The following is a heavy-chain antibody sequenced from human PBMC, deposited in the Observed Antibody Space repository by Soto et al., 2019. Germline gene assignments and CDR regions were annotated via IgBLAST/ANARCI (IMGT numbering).Heavy chain of an antibody. CDR2: IYYSGST. J-gene: IGHJ4*02. Sequence: SETLSLTCTVSGGSISSYYWSWIRQPPGKGLEWIGYIYYSGSTNYNPSLKSRVTISVDTSKNQFSLKLSSVTAADTAVYYCARVEDGYSYGYLGYFDYWGQGTLVTVSS. D-gene: IGHD5-18*01. CDR1: GGSISSYY. CDR3: ARVEDGYSYGYLGYFDY. V-gene: IGHV4-59*01.